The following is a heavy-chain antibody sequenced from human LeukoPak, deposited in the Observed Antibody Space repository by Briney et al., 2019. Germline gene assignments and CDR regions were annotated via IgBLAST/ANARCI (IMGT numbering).Heavy chain of an antibody. CDR3: VRLLAVVTPGD. D-gene: IGHD4-23*01. J-gene: IGHJ4*02. CDR1: GLTFSDDY. Sequence: GGSLRLSCAGSGLTFSDDYMSWIRQAPGKGLEWLSYISSAGTTKFYADSLEGRFTISKDNAKNLLYLQLNSLRVEDTAVYYCVRLLAVVTPGDWGQGTLVTVSS. V-gene: IGHV3-11*04. CDR2: ISSAGTTK.